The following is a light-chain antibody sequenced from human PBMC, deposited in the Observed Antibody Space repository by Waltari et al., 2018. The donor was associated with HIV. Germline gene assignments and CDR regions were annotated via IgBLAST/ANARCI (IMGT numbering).Light chain of an antibody. CDR3: QPWGTGIRV. CDR2: LNSDGRH. J-gene: IGLJ3*02. CDR1: SGHSGYA. V-gene: IGLV4-69*01. Sequence: QLVLSQSRSASPSLVVSVMLTCTLRSGHSGYAIAPQQEQPEKGPRYLMKLNSDGRHSEGDGIPDRFSGSSSGAQRYLTISSLQSEDEADYYCQPWGTGIRVFGGGTKLTVL.